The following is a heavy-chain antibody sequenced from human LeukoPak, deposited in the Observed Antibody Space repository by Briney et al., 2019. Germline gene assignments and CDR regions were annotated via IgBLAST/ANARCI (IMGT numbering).Heavy chain of an antibody. CDR2: IIPILGIA. D-gene: IGHD6-13*01. V-gene: IGHV1-69*04. J-gene: IGHJ4*02. CDR3: ASTYSSSWDGQLKFDY. CDR1: GGTFSSYA. Sequence: GASVKVSCKASGGTFSSYAISWVRQAPGQGLEWMGRIIPILGIANYAQKFQGRVTITADKSTSTAYMELSSLRSEDTAVYYCASTYSSSWDGQLKFDYWGQGTLVTVSS.